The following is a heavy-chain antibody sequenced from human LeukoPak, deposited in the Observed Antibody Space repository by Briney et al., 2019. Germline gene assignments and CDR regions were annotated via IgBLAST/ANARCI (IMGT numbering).Heavy chain of an antibody. Sequence: PGGSLRLSCAASGFTFSNYWMSWVRQAPGKGLEWVANIKQDGSEKYYVDPVKGRFTISRDNAKNSLYLQMNSLRAEDTAVYYCARDHGRYCSGGSCYFGGFFEYWGQGTLGTVSS. J-gene: IGHJ4*02. V-gene: IGHV3-7*03. CDR2: IKQDGSEK. CDR3: ARDHGRYCSGGSCYFGGFFEY. CDR1: GFTFSNYW. D-gene: IGHD2-15*01.